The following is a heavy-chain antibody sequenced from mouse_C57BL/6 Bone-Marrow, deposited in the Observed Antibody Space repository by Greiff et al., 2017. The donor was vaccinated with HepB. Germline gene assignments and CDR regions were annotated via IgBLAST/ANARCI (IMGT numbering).Heavy chain of an antibody. J-gene: IGHJ4*01. Sequence: VQLQQPGAELVMPGASVKLSCKASGYTFTSYWMHWVKQRPGQGLEWIGEIDPSDSYTNYNQKFKGKSTLTVDKSSSTAYMQLSSLTSEDSAVYYCARTDSYYSNYDYAMDYWGQGTSVTVSS. CDR3: ARTDSYYSNYDYAMDY. D-gene: IGHD2-5*01. CDR2: IDPSDSYT. V-gene: IGHV1-69*01. CDR1: GYTFTSYW.